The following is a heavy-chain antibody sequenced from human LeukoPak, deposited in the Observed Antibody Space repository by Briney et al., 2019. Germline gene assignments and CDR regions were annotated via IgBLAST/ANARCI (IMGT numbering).Heavy chain of an antibody. V-gene: IGHV1-69*05. CDR1: GGTFISYA. CDR3: ATPRYGSRDGRVMIVNDY. CDR2: IIPIFGTA. Sequence: ASVKVSCKASGGTFISYAISRVRQAPGQGLEWMGGIIPIFGTANYAQKFQGRVTITTDESTSTAYMELSSLRSEDTAVYYCATPRYGSRDGRVMIVNDYWGQGTLVTVSS. D-gene: IGHD3-22*01. J-gene: IGHJ4*02.